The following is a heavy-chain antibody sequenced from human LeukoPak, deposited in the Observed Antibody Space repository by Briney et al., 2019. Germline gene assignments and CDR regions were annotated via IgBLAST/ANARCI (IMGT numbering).Heavy chain of an antibody. CDR1: GGSITSSDYW. J-gene: IGHJ4*02. D-gene: IGHD6-13*01. V-gene: IGHV4-39*07. CDR3: ARRSSSWYYFED. Sequence: SETLSLTCTVAGGSITSSDYWWAWIRLPPGRGLEWIGSIYYSGSTYYNPPLKSRATISVDTSKNQFSLKLSSVTAADAAVYFCARRSSSWYYFEDWGQGTLVTVSS. CDR2: IYYSGST.